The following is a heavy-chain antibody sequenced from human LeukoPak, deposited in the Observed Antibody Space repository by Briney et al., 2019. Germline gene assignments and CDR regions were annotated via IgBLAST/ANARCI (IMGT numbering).Heavy chain of an antibody. CDR2: IRYDGSNK. J-gene: IGHJ1*01. V-gene: IGHV3-30*02. CDR1: GFTFSSYG. Sequence: GVSVRLSCAASGFTFSSYGMHWVRQAPGKGLEWVAFIRYDGSNKYYADSVKGRFTISRDNSKNTLYLQMNGLRAEDKAVYYCAKSLKGKLRLEYWGQGTLVTASS. CDR3: AKSLKGKLRLEY. D-gene: IGHD4-17*01.